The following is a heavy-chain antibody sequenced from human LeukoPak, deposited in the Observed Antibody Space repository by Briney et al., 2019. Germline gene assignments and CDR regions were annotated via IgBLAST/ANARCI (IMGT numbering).Heavy chain of an antibody. CDR2: ISGSGGST. D-gene: IGHD6-19*01. Sequence: GGSLRLSCAASGFTFSSYAMSWVRQAPGKGLEWVSAISGSGGSTYYADSVKGRFTISRDNSKNTLYLQMNSLRAEDTAVYYCAKRRSGWSRSNWFDPWGQGTLVTVSS. CDR1: GFTFSSYA. J-gene: IGHJ5*02. CDR3: AKRRSGWSRSNWFDP. V-gene: IGHV3-23*01.